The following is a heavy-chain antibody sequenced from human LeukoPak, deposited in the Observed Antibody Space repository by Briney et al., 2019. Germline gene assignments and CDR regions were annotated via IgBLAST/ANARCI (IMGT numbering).Heavy chain of an antibody. CDR2: IFSSGST. D-gene: IGHD3-3*01. CDR3: ARLVGNTISFLDWFDP. J-gene: IGHJ5*02. Sequence: SETLSLTCTVSGGSISSSSYYWGWIRQPAGKGLEWIGRIFSSGSTNYNPSLKSRVTMSVDTSKNQFSLKLSSVTAADTAVYYCARLVGNTISFLDWFDPWGQGTLVTVSS. V-gene: IGHV4-61*02. CDR1: GGSISSSSYY.